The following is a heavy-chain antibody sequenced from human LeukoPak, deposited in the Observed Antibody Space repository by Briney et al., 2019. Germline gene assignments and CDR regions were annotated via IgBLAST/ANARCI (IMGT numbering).Heavy chain of an antibody. Sequence: GGSLRLSCAASGFTFSSYAMSWVRQAPGKGLEWASAISGSGGSTYYADSVKGRFTISRDNSKNTLYLQMNSLRAEDTAVYYCARGGYSYGPYDYWGQGTLVTVSS. CDR2: ISGSGGST. CDR3: ARGGYSYGPYDY. J-gene: IGHJ4*02. V-gene: IGHV3-23*01. CDR1: GFTFSSYA. D-gene: IGHD5-18*01.